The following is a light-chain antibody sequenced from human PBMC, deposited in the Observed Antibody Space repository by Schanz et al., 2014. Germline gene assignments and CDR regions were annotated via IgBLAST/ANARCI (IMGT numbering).Light chain of an antibody. V-gene: IGKV1-5*01. CDR2: DAS. CDR1: QSFSSW. Sequence: DIQMTQSPSTLSASVGDRVTITCRASQSFSSWLAWYQQKPGKAPKLLIFDASSLESGVPSRFSGSGSGTQFPLNISSLQPEDFATYYFQQYKSYSRLTFGGGTKVDIK. J-gene: IGKJ4*01. CDR3: QQYKSYSRLT.